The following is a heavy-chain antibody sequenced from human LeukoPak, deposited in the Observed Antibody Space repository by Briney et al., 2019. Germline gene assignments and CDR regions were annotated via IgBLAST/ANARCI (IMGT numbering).Heavy chain of an antibody. Sequence: GGSLRLSCAASGFTFSSYGMHWVRQAPGKGLEWVAVIWYGGSNKYYADSVKGRFTISRDNSKNTLYLQMNSLRAEDTAVYYCAKSPPKAYCSSTSCYVLDYWGQGTLVTVSS. J-gene: IGHJ4*02. CDR3: AKSPPKAYCSSTSCYVLDY. D-gene: IGHD2-2*01. CDR1: GFTFSSYG. CDR2: IWYGGSNK. V-gene: IGHV3-30*02.